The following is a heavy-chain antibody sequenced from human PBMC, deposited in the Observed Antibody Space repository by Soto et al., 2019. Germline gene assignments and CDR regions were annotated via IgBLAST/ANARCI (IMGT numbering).Heavy chain of an antibody. D-gene: IGHD2-15*01. J-gene: IGHJ5*02. V-gene: IGHV4-34*01. CDR3: ARQVMVVAAQSNNWFDP. CDR2: INHSGST. CDR1: GGSFSGYY. Sequence: SETLSLTCAVYGGSFSGYYWSWIRQPPGKGLEWIGEINHSGSTNYNPSLKSRVTISVDTSKNQFSLKLSSVTAADTAVYYCARQVMVVAAQSNNWFDPWGQGTLVTVSS.